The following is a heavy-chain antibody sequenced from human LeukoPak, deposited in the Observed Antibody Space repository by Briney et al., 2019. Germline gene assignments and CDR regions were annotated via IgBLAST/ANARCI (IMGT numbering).Heavy chain of an antibody. V-gene: IGHV3-11*01. CDR1: GFTFSDYH. CDR3: ARGPVSSSGFFAY. D-gene: IGHD6-19*01. Sequence: GGSLRLSCAAPGFTFSDYHMSWIRQASGKGLEWVSYISSSGGTISYADSVKGRFTISRDNAKKSLYLQMNSLRAEDTAVYYCARGPVSSSGFFAYWGQGTLVTVSS. J-gene: IGHJ4*02. CDR2: ISSSGGTI.